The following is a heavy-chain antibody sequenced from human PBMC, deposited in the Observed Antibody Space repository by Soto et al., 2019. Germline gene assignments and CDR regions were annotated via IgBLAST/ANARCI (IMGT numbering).Heavy chain of an antibody. Sequence: SETLSLTCTVSGGSISSSSYYWGWIRQPPGKGLEWIGSIYYSGSTYYNPSLKSRVTISVDTSENQFSLKLSSVTAADTAVYYCARHVDRELSAFDIWGQGTMVTVSS. CDR3: ARHVDRELSAFDI. J-gene: IGHJ3*02. CDR2: IYYSGST. D-gene: IGHD1-7*01. CDR1: GGSISSSSYY. V-gene: IGHV4-39*01.